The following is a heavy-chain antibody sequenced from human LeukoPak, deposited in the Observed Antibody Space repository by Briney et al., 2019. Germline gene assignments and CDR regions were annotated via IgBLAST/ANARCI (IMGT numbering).Heavy chain of an antibody. Sequence: PSETLSLTCTVSGGSISSYYWSRIRQPPGKGLEWIGYIYYSGSTNYNPSLKSRVTISVDTSENQFSLKLNSVTAADTAVFYCAANSADYNTLGSSYKVWGQGTLVTVSS. D-gene: IGHD3-10*01. CDR3: AANSADYNTLGSSYKV. V-gene: IGHV4-59*08. J-gene: IGHJ4*02. CDR2: IYYSGST. CDR1: GGSISSYY.